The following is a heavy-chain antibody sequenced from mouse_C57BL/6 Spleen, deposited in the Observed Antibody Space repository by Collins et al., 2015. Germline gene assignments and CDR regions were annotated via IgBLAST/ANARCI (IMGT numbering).Heavy chain of an antibody. J-gene: IGHJ1*01. CDR1: GFPITSGYY. CDR3: AGDPDGYWYFDV. V-gene: IGHV12-3*02. Sequence: QMQLQESGPGLVKPSQSLFLACSITGFPITSGYYWIWIRQSPGKPLEWMGYITHSGETFYNPSLQSPISITRETSKNQFFLQLNSATTEDTAMYYCAGDPDGYWYFDVWGAGTTVTVSS. CDR2: ITHSGET. D-gene: IGHD2-3*01.